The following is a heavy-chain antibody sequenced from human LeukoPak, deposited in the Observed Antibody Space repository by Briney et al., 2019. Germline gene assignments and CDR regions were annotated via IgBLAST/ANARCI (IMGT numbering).Heavy chain of an antibody. Sequence: PGGSLRLSCAASGFTFDDYGMSWVRQGPGKGLEWVSGINWNGGRTGYADSVKGRFTISRDNAKNSLYLQMNSLRAEDTAVYYCARGTEEAQLWLSGLWYFDYWGQGTLVTVSS. CDR1: GFTFDDYG. V-gene: IGHV3-20*04. CDR3: ARGTEEAQLWLSGLWYFDY. D-gene: IGHD5-18*01. J-gene: IGHJ4*02. CDR2: INWNGGRT.